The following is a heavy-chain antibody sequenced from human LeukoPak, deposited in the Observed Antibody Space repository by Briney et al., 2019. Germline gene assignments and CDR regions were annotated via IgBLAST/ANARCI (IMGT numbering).Heavy chain of an antibody. CDR1: GGSISSSSYY. D-gene: IGHD4-11*01. CDR3: ARASVTYYYYYYMDV. V-gene: IGHV4-39*07. Sequence: MPSETLSLTCTVSGGSISSSSYYWGWLRQPPGKGLGWIGSIYYSGSTYYHPSLKSRVTISVDTSKNQLSLKLSSVTAADTAVYYCARASVTYYYYYYMDVWGKGTTVTVSS. J-gene: IGHJ6*03. CDR2: IYYSGST.